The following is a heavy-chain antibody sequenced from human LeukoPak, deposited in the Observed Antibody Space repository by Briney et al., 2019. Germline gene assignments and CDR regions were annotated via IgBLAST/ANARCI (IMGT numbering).Heavy chain of an antibody. V-gene: IGHV3-48*01. D-gene: IGHD6-25*01. CDR1: GFTFSSYT. CDR2: ISSGSSTI. Sequence: GGSLRLSCAASGFTFSSYTMNWVRQAPGKGLEWVSYISSGSSTIYYADPVKGRFTVSRDNAKNSLYLQMNSLRAEDTAVYYCARDQRLWYDCWGQGTLVTVSS. J-gene: IGHJ4*02. CDR3: ARDQRLWYDC.